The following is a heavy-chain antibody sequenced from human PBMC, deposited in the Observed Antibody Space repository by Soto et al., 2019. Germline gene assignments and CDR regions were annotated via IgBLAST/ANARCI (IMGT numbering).Heavy chain of an antibody. CDR1: GFTFSSYG. V-gene: IGHV3-33*01. CDR2: IWYDGNNK. Sequence: GGSLRLSCAASGFTFSSYGMHWVRQAPGKGLEWVAVIWYDGNNKYYADSVKGRFTISRDNSNNTLYVQMTSLRAEDTAVYYCARGLHSLFDYWGQGTLVTVSS. D-gene: IGHD2-21*01. CDR3: ARGLHSLFDY. J-gene: IGHJ4*02.